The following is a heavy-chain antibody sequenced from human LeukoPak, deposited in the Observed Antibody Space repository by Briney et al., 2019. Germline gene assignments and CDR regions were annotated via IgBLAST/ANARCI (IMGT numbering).Heavy chain of an antibody. CDR2: ISGSGGST. J-gene: IGHJ4*02. CDR3: AKGGGYSYGYPDY. Sequence: PGGSLRLSCAASGFTFSSYAMSWVRQAPGKGLEWVSAISGSGGSTYYADSVKGRFTISRDNSKNTLCLQMNSLRAEDTAVYYCAKGGGYSYGYPDYWGQGTLVTVSS. D-gene: IGHD5-18*01. CDR1: GFTFSSYA. V-gene: IGHV3-23*01.